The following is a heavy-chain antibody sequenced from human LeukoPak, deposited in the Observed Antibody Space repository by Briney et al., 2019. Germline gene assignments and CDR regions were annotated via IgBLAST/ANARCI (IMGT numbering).Heavy chain of an antibody. CDR2: ISSSSSYI. V-gene: IGHV3-21*01. Sequence: GGSLRLSCAASGFTFSSYSMNWVRQAPGKGLEWVSSISSSSSYIYYADSVKGRFTISRDNAKNSLYLQMNSLRAEDTAVYYCARVGRGSSGYWGPLDYWGQGTLVTVSS. CDR1: GFTFSSYS. D-gene: IGHD3-22*01. CDR3: ARVGRGSSGYWGPLDY. J-gene: IGHJ4*02.